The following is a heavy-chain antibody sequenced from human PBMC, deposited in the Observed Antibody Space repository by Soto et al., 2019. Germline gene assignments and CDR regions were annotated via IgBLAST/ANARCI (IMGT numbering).Heavy chain of an antibody. V-gene: IGHV1-69*06. D-gene: IGHD2-15*01. J-gene: IGHJ6*02. CDR3: ARRSLGYCSGGSCYYNYYYGMDV. CDR1: GGTFRRYA. CDR2: IIPIFGTA. Sequence: QVQLVQSGAEVKKPGSSVKVSCKASGGTFRRYAISWVRQAPGQGLEWMGGIIPIFGTANYAQKFQGRVTITADKSTSAAYMELSSLRSEDTAVYYCARRSLGYCSGGSCYYNYYYGMDVWGQGTTVTVS.